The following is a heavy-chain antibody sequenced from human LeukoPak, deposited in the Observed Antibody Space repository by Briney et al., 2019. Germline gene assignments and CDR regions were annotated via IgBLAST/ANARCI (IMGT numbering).Heavy chain of an antibody. CDR2: INAGNGNT. V-gene: IGHV1-3*01. Sequence: GASVKVSCKASGYTFTIYAMHWVRQAPGQRLEWMGWINAGNGNTKYSQKFQGRVTITRDTSASTAYMELSSLRSEDTAVYYCASSKPYGDYPGRWFDPWGQGTLVTVSS. D-gene: IGHD4-17*01. J-gene: IGHJ5*02. CDR1: GYTFTIYA. CDR3: ASSKPYGDYPGRWFDP.